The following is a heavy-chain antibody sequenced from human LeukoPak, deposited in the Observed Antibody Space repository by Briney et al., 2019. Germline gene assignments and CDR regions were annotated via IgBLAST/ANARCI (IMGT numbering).Heavy chain of an antibody. CDR1: GFTFSSYG. V-gene: IGHV3-33*01. Sequence: PGGSLRLSCAASGFTFSSYGMHWVRQAPGKGLEWVAVIWYDGSDKYYADSVKGRFTISRDNSKNTLYLQMNTLRAEDMAVYYCARESDNGGNHDAFDIWGQGTMVTVSS. CDR2: IWYDGSDK. J-gene: IGHJ3*02. D-gene: IGHD2-8*01. CDR3: ARESDNGGNHDAFDI.